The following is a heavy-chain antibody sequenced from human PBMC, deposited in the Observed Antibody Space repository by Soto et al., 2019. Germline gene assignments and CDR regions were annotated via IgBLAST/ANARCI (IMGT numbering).Heavy chain of an antibody. D-gene: IGHD3-9*01. V-gene: IGHV1-3*01. J-gene: IGHJ4*02. Sequence: GASVKVSCKASGFTFSNFAIHWVRQAPGQGLEWMGWIHAGNGDTRYSQNFQDRLTITRDTSASVAYMELTGLTSEDTAVYYCARRGALTSYYYGYYFDYWGQGTLVTVSS. CDR3: ARRGALTSYYYGYYFDY. CDR2: IHAGNGDT. CDR1: GFTFSNFA.